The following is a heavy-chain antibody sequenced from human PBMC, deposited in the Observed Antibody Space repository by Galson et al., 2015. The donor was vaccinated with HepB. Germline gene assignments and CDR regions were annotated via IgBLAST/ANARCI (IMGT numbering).Heavy chain of an antibody. Sequence: SVKVSCKASGYTFTDYAIHWVRQAPGQGLEWLGWIKAGNGNTKLAQKFQDRVTITRDTSASTAYTDLSNLRSEDTAVYSCVRGHTITFGGVFVVPVYFDCWGQGTLVTVSS. D-gene: IGHD3-16*02. CDR2: IKAGNGNT. J-gene: IGHJ4*02. V-gene: IGHV1-3*01. CDR3: VRGHTITFGGVFVVPVYFDC. CDR1: GYTFTDYA.